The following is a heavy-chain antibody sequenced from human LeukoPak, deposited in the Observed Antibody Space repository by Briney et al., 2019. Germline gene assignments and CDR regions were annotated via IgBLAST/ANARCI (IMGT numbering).Heavy chain of an antibody. CDR1: GGSISSSNW. CDR3: ARGWWELPYFDY. V-gene: IGHV4-4*02. D-gene: IGHD1-26*01. Sequence: PSGTLSLTCAVSGGSISSSNWWSWVRQPPGKGLEWIGEIYHSGSTNYNPSLKSRVTISVDTSKNQFSLKLSSVTAADTAVYYCARGWWELPYFDYWGQGTLVTVSS. J-gene: IGHJ4*02. CDR2: IYHSGST.